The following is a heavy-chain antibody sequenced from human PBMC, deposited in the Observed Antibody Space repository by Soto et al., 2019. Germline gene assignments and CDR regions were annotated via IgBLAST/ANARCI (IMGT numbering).Heavy chain of an antibody. J-gene: IGHJ4*02. Sequence: ASVKVSCKASGYTFTSYGISWVRQAPGQGLEWMGWISAYNGNTNYAQKLQGRVTMTTDTSTSTAYMELRSLRSDDTAVYYCARDRYYYDSSGYYYDFDYWGQRTLVTVSS. CDR1: GYTFTSYG. CDR3: ARDRYYYDSSGYYYDFDY. V-gene: IGHV1-18*01. CDR2: ISAYNGNT. D-gene: IGHD3-22*01.